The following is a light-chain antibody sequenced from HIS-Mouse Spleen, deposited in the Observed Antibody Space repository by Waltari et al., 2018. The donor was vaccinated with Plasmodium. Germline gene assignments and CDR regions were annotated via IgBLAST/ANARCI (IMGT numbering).Light chain of an antibody. CDR1: NVWDNF. CDR3: QAWDSSTVV. J-gene: IGLJ2*01. CDR2: QDS. V-gene: IGLV3-1*01. Sequence: SYELTQPLSVSVSHGQAASTTCSGRNVWDNFACWYQQKSGQSPVLVIHQDSKRPSGIPERFSGSNAGNTATLTISGTQAIDEADYYCQAWDSSTVVFGGGTKLTVL.